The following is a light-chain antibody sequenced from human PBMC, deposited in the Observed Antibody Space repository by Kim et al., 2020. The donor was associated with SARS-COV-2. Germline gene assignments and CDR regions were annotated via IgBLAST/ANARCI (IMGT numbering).Light chain of an antibody. Sequence: SPGGRATTSCRASQTINNRLVWYQQKPGQAPRLLIYDATTRATGIPARFIGSGSETDFTLTISSLQSEDFAVYYCQQSNDWPPLTFGQGTKVDIK. J-gene: IGKJ1*01. CDR1: QTINNR. V-gene: IGKV3-15*01. CDR3: QQSNDWPPLT. CDR2: DAT.